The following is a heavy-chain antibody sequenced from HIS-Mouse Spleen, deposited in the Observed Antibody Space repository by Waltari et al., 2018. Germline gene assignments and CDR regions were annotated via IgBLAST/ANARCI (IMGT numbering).Heavy chain of an antibody. CDR1: GGSISSSSYY. Sequence: QLQLQESGPGLVKPSETLSLTCTVSGGSISSSSYYWGWIRQPPGKGLEGIGSLYYSGSTYYNQSLKSRVTISVDTSKNQFSLKLSSVTAADTAVYYCAREIPYSSSWYDWYFDLWGRGTLVTVSS. J-gene: IGHJ2*01. CDR3: AREIPYSSSWYDWYFDL. D-gene: IGHD6-13*01. V-gene: IGHV4-39*07. CDR2: LYYSGST.